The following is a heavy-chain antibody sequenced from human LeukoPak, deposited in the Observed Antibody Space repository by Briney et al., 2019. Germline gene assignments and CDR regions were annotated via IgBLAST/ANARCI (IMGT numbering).Heavy chain of an antibody. CDR3: ARTYYDFWSAGPQLDYYYYMDV. V-gene: IGHV4-39*07. CDR2: IYYSGST. J-gene: IGHJ6*03. D-gene: IGHD3-3*01. Sequence: SETLSLTCTVSGGSISSSSYYWGWIRQPPGKGLEWIGSIYYSGSTYYNPSLKSRVTISVDTSKNQFSLKLSSVTAADTAVYYCARTYYDFWSAGPQLDYYYYMDVWGKGTTVTVSS. CDR1: GGSISSSSYY.